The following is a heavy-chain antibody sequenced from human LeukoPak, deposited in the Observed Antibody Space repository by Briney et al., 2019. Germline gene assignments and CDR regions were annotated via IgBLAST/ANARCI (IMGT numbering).Heavy chain of an antibody. CDR1: GGSISSYY. J-gene: IGHJ4*02. V-gene: IGHV4-59*01. D-gene: IGHD2-2*01. CDR3: ARGIVPATDSPRRTNFDY. CDR2: IYYSGST. Sequence: SETLSLTCTVSGGSISSYYWSWIRQPPGKGLEWIGYIYYSGSTNYNPSLKSRVTISVDTSKNQFSLKLSSVTAADTAVYYCARGIVPATDSPRRTNFDYWGQGTLVTVSS.